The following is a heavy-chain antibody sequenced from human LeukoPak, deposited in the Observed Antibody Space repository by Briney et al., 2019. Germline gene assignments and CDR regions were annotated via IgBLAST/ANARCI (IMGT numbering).Heavy chain of an antibody. D-gene: IGHD3-16*02. Sequence: ASVKVSCKASGYTFTGYYMHWVRQAPGQGLEWMGWINPNSGGTNYALKFQGRVTMTRDTSISTAYMELSRLRSDDTAVYYCARDGLSNAFDIWGQGTMVTVSS. V-gene: IGHV1-2*02. CDR2: INPNSGGT. CDR3: ARDGLSNAFDI. CDR1: GYTFTGYY. J-gene: IGHJ3*02.